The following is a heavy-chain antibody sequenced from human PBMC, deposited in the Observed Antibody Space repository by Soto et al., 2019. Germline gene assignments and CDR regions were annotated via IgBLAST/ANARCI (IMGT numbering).Heavy chain of an antibody. D-gene: IGHD3-9*01. V-gene: IGHV1-3*01. CDR2: INAGNGNT. J-gene: IGHJ4*02. CDR1: GYTFTSYA. Sequence: GASVKVSCKASGYTFTSYAMHWVRQAPGQRLEWMGWINAGNGNTKYSQKFQGRVTITRDTSASTAYMEQSSLRSEDTAEYYCARAVPPPRYYDILTGPDSWGKGTLVPVSS. CDR3: ARAVPPPRYYDILTGPDS.